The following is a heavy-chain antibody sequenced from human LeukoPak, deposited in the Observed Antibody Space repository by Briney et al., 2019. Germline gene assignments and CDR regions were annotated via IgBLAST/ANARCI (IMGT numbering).Heavy chain of an antibody. CDR1: GGSISSYY. CDR3: ARDLPTRTKYCSSTSCPGGFDI. CDR2: IYYSGST. V-gene: IGHV4-59*01. J-gene: IGHJ3*02. D-gene: IGHD2-2*01. Sequence: SETLSLTCTVSGGSISSYYWSWIRQPPGKGLEWIGYIYYSGSTNYNPSLKSRVTISVDTSKNQFSLKLSSVTAADTAVYYCARDLPTRTKYCSSTSCPGGFDIWGQGTMVTVSS.